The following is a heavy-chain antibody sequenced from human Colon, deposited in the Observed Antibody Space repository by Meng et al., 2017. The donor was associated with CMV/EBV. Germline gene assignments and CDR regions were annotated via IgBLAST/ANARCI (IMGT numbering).Heavy chain of an antibody. CDR1: GYTFTGFL. D-gene: IGHD3-3*01. CDR3: GTFGGDFDY. Sequence: QVHLIECGAEMREPGASGKVSCKASGYTFTGFLIPWVRQAPGQGLAWVGWLPPSRGGALAAPPFGLGLPMTRDASITTAYLELSSLKSDDTAVYYCGTFGGDFDYWGQGTLVTVSS. CDR2: LPPSRGGA. V-gene: IGHV1-2*02. J-gene: IGHJ4*02.